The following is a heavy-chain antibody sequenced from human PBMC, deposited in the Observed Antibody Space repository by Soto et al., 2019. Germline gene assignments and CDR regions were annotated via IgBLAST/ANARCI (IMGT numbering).Heavy chain of an antibody. V-gene: IGHV4-34*01. CDR1: GGSFSGYY. CDR2: INHSGST. CDR3: ARGVKSGPAVRYCSGGSCYPTRARWFDP. D-gene: IGHD2-15*01. J-gene: IGHJ5*02. Sequence: SETLSLTCAVYGGSFSGYYWSWIRQPPGKGLEWIGEINHSGSTNYNPSLKSRVTISVDTSKNQFSLKLSSVTAADTAVYYCARGVKSGPAVRYCSGGSCYPTRARWFDPWGQGTLVTVSS.